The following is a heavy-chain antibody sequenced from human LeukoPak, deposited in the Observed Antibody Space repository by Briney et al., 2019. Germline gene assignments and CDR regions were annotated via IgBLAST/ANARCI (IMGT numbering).Heavy chain of an antibody. CDR1: GFTFANAW. V-gene: IGHV3-15*01. CDR2: IKSKTDGETT. J-gene: IGHJ4*02. CDR3: TADLPPPRGYDYPFDY. Sequence: TGGSLRLSCAASGFTFANAWMSWVRQAPGKGLECVGRIKSKTDGETTDYAAPVKGRFTISRDDSKNMLYLQMNSLKSEDTAVYYCTADLPPPRGYDYPFDYWGQGSLVTVSS. D-gene: IGHD5-12*01.